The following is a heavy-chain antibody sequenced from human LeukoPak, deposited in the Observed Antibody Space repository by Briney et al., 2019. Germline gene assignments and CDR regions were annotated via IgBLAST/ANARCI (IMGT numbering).Heavy chain of an antibody. D-gene: IGHD2-15*01. Sequence: SETLSLTCIVSGGSISDYYWSWIRQPPGKGLEWIGYIYHSGSTNYNPSLKSRVTISVDTSKNQLSLSLSSVTAADTAVYYCARHRCSGGSCYSFEYNWFDPWGQGTLVTVSS. CDR2: IYHSGST. V-gene: IGHV4-59*08. CDR1: GGSISDYY. CDR3: ARHRCSGGSCYSFEYNWFDP. J-gene: IGHJ5*02.